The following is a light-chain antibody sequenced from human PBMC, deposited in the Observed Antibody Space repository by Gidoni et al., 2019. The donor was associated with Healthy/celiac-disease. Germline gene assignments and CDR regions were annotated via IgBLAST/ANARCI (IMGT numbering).Light chain of an antibody. J-gene: IGKJ2*01. V-gene: IGKV4-1*01. Sequence: DIVMTQSPDSLAVSLGERATIKCKSSQSVLYSSNNKNYLAWYQQQPGQPPKLLIYWASTRESGVPDRFSGSGSGTDFTLTISSLQAEDVAVYYCQQYYSTPMYTFXQXTKLEIK. CDR3: QQYYSTPMYT. CDR2: WAS. CDR1: QSVLYSSNNKNY.